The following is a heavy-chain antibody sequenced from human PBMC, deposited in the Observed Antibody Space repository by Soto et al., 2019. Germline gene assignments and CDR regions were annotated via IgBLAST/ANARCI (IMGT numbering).Heavy chain of an antibody. D-gene: IGHD3-22*01. CDR1: GDSISTFY. V-gene: IGHV4-59*01. J-gene: IGHJ4*02. CDR3: ARGRTVRNYADDSSDYFYFFDY. CDR2: VYYTGST. Sequence: SETLSLTCTVSGDSISTFYWGWMRQSPGKELEWIGYVYYTGSTNYNPSLKSRVTISVDRSKNQFSLRLTSANAADTAVYYCARGRTVRNYADDSSDYFYFFDYWGQGTQVTVSS.